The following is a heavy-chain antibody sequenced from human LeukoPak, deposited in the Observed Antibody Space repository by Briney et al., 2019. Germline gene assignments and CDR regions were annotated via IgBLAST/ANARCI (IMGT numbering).Heavy chain of an antibody. CDR1: GFTFISYA. J-gene: IGHJ4*02. V-gene: IGHV3-23*01. D-gene: IGHD6-19*01. CDR3: AMAVIGSGWTLDY. CDR2: ISGSGGRT. Sequence: GGSLRLSCAASGFTFISYAMSWVRQAPGKGLEWVSSISGSGGRTSYADSVQGRYTISRDNSKNTLYLELNSLRAEDAAVYFCAMAVIGSGWTLDYWGQGTLVTVS.